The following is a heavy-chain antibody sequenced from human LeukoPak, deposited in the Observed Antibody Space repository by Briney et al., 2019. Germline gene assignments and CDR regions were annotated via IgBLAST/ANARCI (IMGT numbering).Heavy chain of an antibody. D-gene: IGHD3-22*01. CDR1: GFTFSSYG. CDR3: ARGLVLDYYDSSGFDY. V-gene: IGHV3-33*01. Sequence: GGSLRLSCAASGFTFSSYGMHWVRQAPGKGLEWVAVIWYDGSNKYYADSVKGRFTISRDNSKNTLYLQMNSLRAEDTAVYYCARGLVLDYYDSSGFDYWGQGTLVTVSS. CDR2: IWYDGSNK. J-gene: IGHJ4*02.